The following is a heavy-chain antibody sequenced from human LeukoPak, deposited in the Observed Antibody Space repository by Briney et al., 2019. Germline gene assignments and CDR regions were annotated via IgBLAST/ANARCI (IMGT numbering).Heavy chain of an antibody. V-gene: IGHV3-30*18. CDR2: ISYDGSNK. CDR3: AKDVGDSYFDY. D-gene: IGHD4-17*01. Sequence: GGSLRLSCAASGFTFSSYGMHWVRQAPGKGLEWVAVISYDGSNKYYADSVKGRFTISRDNSKNTLYLQMDSLRAEDTAVYYCAKDVGDSYFDYWGQGTLVTVSS. CDR1: GFTFSSYG. J-gene: IGHJ4*02.